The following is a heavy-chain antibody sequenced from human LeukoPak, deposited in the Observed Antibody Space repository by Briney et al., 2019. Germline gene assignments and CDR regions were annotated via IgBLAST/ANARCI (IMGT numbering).Heavy chain of an antibody. CDR1: GYTFTGYY. V-gene: IGHV1-2*02. CDR2: INPNSGGT. D-gene: IGHD6-19*01. J-gene: IGHJ5*02. Sequence: GASVKVSCKASGYTFTGYYMHWVRQAPGQGLEWMGWINPNSGGTNYAQKFQGRVTMTRDTSIRTAYMELSRLRSDDTAGYYWARDKPPYSSGWYREDWFDPWGQGTLVTVSS. CDR3: ARDKPPYSSGWYREDWFDP.